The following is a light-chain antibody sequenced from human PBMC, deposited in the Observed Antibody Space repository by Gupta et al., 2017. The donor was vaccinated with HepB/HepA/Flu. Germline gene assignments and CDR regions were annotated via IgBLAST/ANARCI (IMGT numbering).Light chain of an antibody. CDR2: YKSDSEK. CDR3: LIWHSSAWV. Sequence: QAVLTQPSSLSASPGASASLTCTLRSGINVGTYSIYWYQQKPGSPPQYLLRYKSDSEKQQGSGVPSRFSASKDASDTAGILIISGLQSEDDAYYYCLIWHSSAWVFGGGTKLTVL. CDR1: SGINVGTYS. J-gene: IGLJ3*02. V-gene: IGLV5-45*02.